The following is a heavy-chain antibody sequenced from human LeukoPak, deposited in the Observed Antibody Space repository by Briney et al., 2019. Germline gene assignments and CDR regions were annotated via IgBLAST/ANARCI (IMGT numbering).Heavy chain of an antibody. CDR1: GYTFTGYY. CDR2: INPNSGGT. J-gene: IGHJ6*03. V-gene: IGHV1-2*02. D-gene: IGHD2-15*01. CDR3: ARFPGSAEYRHYYYMDV. Sequence: ASVKVSCKASGYTFTGYYMHWVRQAPGQGLEWMGLINPNSGGTNYAQKFQGRVTMTRDTSISTAYMELSRLRSDDTAVYYCARFPGSAEYRHYYYMDVWGKGTTVTVSS.